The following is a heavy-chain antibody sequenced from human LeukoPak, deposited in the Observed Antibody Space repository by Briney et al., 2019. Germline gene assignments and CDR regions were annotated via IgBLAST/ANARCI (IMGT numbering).Heavy chain of an antibody. V-gene: IGHV3-7*01. Sequence: GGSLRLSCAASGFTFSSYAMSWVRQAPGKGLEWVANIKQDGSEKYYVDSVKGRFTISRDNAKNSLYLQMNSLRAEDTAVYYCARVKNWKTGPTQYYYYMDVWGKGTTVTVSS. CDR2: IKQDGSEK. CDR3: ARVKNWKTGPTQYYYYMDV. J-gene: IGHJ6*03. D-gene: IGHD1-1*01. CDR1: GFTFSSYA.